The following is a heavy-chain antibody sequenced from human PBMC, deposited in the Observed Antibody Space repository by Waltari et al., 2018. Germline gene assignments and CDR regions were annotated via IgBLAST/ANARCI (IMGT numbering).Heavy chain of an antibody. CDR2: IYTSGST. V-gene: IGHV4-31*01. CDR3: ARGTSGRGYDY. CDR1: GASISSGGYY. J-gene: IGHJ4*02. Sequence: QVQLQESGPGLVTPSQTLSLTCTVSGASISSGGYYWSWIRQHPGMGLEWIGYIYTSGSTYYNPSRKSLVTIPVATAKNHFSLKLGSVPAADTAVYSCARGTSGRGYDYGGQGPLATVSS. D-gene: IGHD3-22*01.